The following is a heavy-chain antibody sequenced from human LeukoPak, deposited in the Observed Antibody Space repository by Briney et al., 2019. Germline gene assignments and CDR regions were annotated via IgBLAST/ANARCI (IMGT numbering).Heavy chain of an antibody. CDR2: IWYDGSNK. V-gene: IGHV3-33*01. Sequence: SGRSLRLSCAASGFTFSSYGMHWVRQAPGKGLEWVAVIWYDGSNKYYADSVKGRFTISRDNSKNTLYLQMNSLRAEDTAVYYCARDRCYDSSGYSYYFDYWGQGTLVTVSS. CDR3: ARDRCYDSSGYSYYFDY. CDR1: GFTFSSYG. D-gene: IGHD3-22*01. J-gene: IGHJ4*02.